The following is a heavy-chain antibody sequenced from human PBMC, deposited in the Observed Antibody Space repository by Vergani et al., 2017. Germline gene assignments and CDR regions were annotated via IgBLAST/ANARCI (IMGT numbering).Heavy chain of an antibody. CDR2: IYHSGST. CDR1: GGSISRSNW. CDR3: ARVGIVATIRAPWYFDY. D-gene: IGHD5-12*01. J-gene: IGHJ4*02. Sequence: QVQLQESGPGLVKPPGTLSLTCAVSGGSISRSNWWSWVRQPPGKGLEWIGEIYHSGSTNYNPSLKSRVTISVDKSKNQFSLKLSSVTAADTAVYYCARVGIVATIRAPWYFDYWGQGTLVTVSS. V-gene: IGHV4-4*03.